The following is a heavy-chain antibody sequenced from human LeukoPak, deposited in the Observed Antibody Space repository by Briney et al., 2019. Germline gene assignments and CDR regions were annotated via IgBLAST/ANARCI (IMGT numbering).Heavy chain of an antibody. D-gene: IGHD3-3*01. CDR2: IAYSGSI. CDR1: GGSISSRSHY. Sequence: SETLSLTCTVSGGSISSRSHYWGWLRHPPGKRLEWIGTIAYSGSIYDNQALNRRRTICVDTSKSQFCQELRPVTAADTAVYYCARHLLSIYNDEWYGAFD. J-gene: IGHJ3*02. CDR3: ARHLLSIYNDEWYGAFD. V-gene: IGHV4-39*01.